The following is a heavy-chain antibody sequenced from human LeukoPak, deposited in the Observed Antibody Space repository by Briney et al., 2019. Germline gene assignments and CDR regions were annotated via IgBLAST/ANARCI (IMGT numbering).Heavy chain of an antibody. CDR1: GFTFDDYT. Sequence: GGSLRLSCAASGFTFDDYTMHWVRQTPGKGLEWVSLIDWDGGTIYYADSVKGRFTISRDNSKNSLYLQMNSLRTEDTALYYCTKDMGSIAAAGLDYWGQGTLVTVSS. J-gene: IGHJ4*02. CDR2: IDWDGGTI. D-gene: IGHD6-13*01. V-gene: IGHV3-43*01. CDR3: TKDMGSIAAAGLDY.